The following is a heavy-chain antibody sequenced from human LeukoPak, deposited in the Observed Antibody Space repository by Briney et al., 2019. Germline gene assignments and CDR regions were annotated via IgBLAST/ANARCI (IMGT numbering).Heavy chain of an antibody. Sequence: ASVRVSCKPSGYTFTSYGIRRVRQAPGQGLEWMGWSSAYNDNTNYAQKLQSRVTMTTDTATSTAYIELRNDRSDDSAVYYCARCFSESRSSLDYWGQGTLVTVSS. CDR2: SSAYNDNT. V-gene: IGHV1-18*01. D-gene: IGHD2/OR15-2a*01. J-gene: IGHJ4*02. CDR3: ARCFSESRSSLDY. CDR1: GYTFTSYG.